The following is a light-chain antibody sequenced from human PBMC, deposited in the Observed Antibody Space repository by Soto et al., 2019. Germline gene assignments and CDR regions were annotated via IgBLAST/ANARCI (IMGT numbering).Light chain of an antibody. V-gene: IGKV3-20*01. J-gene: IGKJ1*01. Sequence: ELVLTQSPGTLSLSPGESATLSCRASQSVSNNYLAWYQQKPGQAPRLLIYGASHRATGIPDGFSGSGSGTDFTLTISRLEREDFAVYYCQQYGSSGTFGQGTKVDI. CDR2: GAS. CDR1: QSVSNNY. CDR3: QQYGSSGT.